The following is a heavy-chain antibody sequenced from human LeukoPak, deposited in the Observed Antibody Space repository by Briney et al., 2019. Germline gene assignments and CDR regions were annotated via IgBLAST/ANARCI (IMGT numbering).Heavy chain of an antibody. Sequence: GGSLRLSCAASGFTFNTYSMNWVRQAPGKGLEWVSSISSGSSYIYYADSVKGRFTISRDNAKNSLYLQMNSLRAEDTAVYYCARGPIAARPHFDYWGQGTLVTVSS. D-gene: IGHD6-6*01. J-gene: IGHJ4*02. V-gene: IGHV3-21*01. CDR3: ARGPIAARPHFDY. CDR2: ISSGSSYI. CDR1: GFTFNTYS.